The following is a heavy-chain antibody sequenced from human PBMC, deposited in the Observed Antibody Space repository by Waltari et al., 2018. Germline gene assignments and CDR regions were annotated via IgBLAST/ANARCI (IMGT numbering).Heavy chain of an antibody. CDR3: ARVVDYDILTGRMYYFDY. D-gene: IGHD3-9*01. CDR1: GGSISSSSYS. V-gene: IGHV4-39*07. Sequence: QLQLQESGPGLVKPSETLSLTCTVSGGSISSSSYSWGWIRQPPGKGLEWIGSIYYSGNTYYNPSLKSRVTISVDTSKNQFSLNLTSVTAADTAVYYCARVVDYDILTGRMYYFDYWGQGTLVTVSS. CDR2: IYYSGNT. J-gene: IGHJ4*02.